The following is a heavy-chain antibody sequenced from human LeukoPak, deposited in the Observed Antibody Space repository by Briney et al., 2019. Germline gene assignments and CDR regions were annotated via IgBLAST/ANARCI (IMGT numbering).Heavy chain of an antibody. J-gene: IGHJ4*02. Sequence: ASVKVSCKASGYSFTNYDINWVRQATGQGLEWMGWMNPKSGDTGYSQKFQGRVFITRHTYINTAYMELSSLGSDDTAVYYCASSQYSSGWFCDYWGQGTLVTVSS. CDR3: ASSQYSSGWFCDY. CDR2: MNPKSGDT. CDR1: GYSFTNYD. D-gene: IGHD6-19*01. V-gene: IGHV1-8*03.